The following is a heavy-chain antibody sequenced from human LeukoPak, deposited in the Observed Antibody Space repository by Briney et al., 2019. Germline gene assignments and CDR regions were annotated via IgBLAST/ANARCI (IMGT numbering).Heavy chain of an antibody. Sequence: ASVKVSCKASGYSFPTYYLHWVRQAPGQGLEWMGVITPSDGSTSYEQKFQGRVTMTRDTSTSTVYMELSSLRSEDTAEYHCARGGIELIDAFDIWGQGTMVTVSS. V-gene: IGHV1-46*01. CDR3: ARGGIELIDAFDI. D-gene: IGHD2/OR15-2a*01. J-gene: IGHJ3*02. CDR1: GYSFPTYY. CDR2: ITPSDGST.